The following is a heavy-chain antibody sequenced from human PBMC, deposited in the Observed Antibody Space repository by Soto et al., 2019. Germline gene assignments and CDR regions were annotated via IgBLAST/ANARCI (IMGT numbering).Heavy chain of an antibody. CDR2: IHYSGSV. D-gene: IGHD4-17*01. Sequence: QVQPQESGPGLVRPSQTLSLTCTVSGGSISSDHYHWTWIRQTPGKGLEWIGYIHYSGSVYYNPSLPSRVTMSVDTSKNLFSLKLSSVTAADTAVYFCVREDDGGDRDYYGLDVWGQGTTVTVSS. V-gene: IGHV4-30-4*01. CDR1: GGSISSDHYH. J-gene: IGHJ6*02. CDR3: VREDDGGDRDYYGLDV.